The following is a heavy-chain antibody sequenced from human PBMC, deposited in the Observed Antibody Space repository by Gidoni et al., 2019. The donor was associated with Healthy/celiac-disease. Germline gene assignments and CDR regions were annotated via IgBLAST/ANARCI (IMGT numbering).Heavy chain of an antibody. J-gene: IGHJ6*02. Sequence: EVQLLESGGGLVQPGGSLRLSCAASGFTFSSYAMSWVRQAPGKGLEWVSAISGSGGSTYYADSVKGRFTISRDNSKNTLYLQMNSLRAEDTAVYYCAVRPTSGYYYYGMDVWGQGTTVTVSS. D-gene: IGHD3-10*01. CDR2: ISGSGGST. CDR3: AVRPTSGYYYYGMDV. CDR1: GFTFSSYA. V-gene: IGHV3-23*01.